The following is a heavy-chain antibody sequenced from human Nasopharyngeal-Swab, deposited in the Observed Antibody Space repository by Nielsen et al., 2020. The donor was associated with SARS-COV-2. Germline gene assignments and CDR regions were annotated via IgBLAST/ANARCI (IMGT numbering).Heavy chain of an antibody. D-gene: IGHD3-10*01. J-gene: IGHJ5*02. CDR3: ARTAATEFGWGYGSGSSRFWFDP. Sequence: SETLSLTCTVSGGSISSYYWSWIRQPPGKGLEWNGYISYSGTTNYNPSLKSRVTMSVDTSKNQFSLKLTSVTAADTAVYYCARTAATEFGWGYGSGSSRFWFDPWGQGTLVTVSS. CDR1: GGSISSYY. CDR2: ISYSGTT. V-gene: IGHV4-59*12.